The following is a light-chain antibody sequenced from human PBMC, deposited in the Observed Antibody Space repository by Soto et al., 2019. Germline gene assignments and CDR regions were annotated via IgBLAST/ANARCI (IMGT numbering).Light chain of an antibody. V-gene: IGLV1-44*01. Sequence: QSVVTQAPSVSGTPGQRVTISCSGSSSNIESNWVYWYQQLPGTAPKLLIYSNNQRPSGVPDRFSGSKSGTSASLAISGLQSEDEADYYCAAWDDSLNAWVFGGGTKLTVL. CDR2: SNN. J-gene: IGLJ3*02. CDR1: SSNIESNW. CDR3: AAWDDSLNAWV.